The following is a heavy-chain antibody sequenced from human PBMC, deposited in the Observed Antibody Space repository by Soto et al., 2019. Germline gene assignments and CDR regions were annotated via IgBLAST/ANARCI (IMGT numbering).Heavy chain of an antibody. V-gene: IGHV3-15*07. D-gene: IGHD2-8*01. CDR3: TTDLLNSVGQCTNGVCYTAQIDY. CDR1: GFTFSNAW. CDR2: IKSKTDGGTT. J-gene: IGHJ4*02. Sequence: PGGSLRLSCAASGFTFSNAWMNWVRQAPGKGLEWVGRIKSKTDGGTTDYAAPVKGRFTISRDDSKNTLYLQMNSLKTEDTAVYYCTTDLLNSVGQCTNGVCYTAQIDYWGQGTRVTVAS.